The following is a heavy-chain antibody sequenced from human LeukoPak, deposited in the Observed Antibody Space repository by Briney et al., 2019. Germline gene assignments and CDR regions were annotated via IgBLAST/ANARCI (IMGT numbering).Heavy chain of an antibody. D-gene: IGHD6-6*01. CDR3: ERKGEYNSSSGAYYFDF. V-gene: IGHV4-4*07. J-gene: IGHJ4*02. CDR1: GGSISSYF. CDR2: IYTSGST. Sequence: PSETLSLTCTVSGGSISSYFWSWIRQPAGKGLGWIGRIYTSGSTTYNPSLKSRVTMSVDTSKNQFSLRLSSVTAADTAVYYCERKGEYNSSSGAYYFDFWGKGTRVTVSS.